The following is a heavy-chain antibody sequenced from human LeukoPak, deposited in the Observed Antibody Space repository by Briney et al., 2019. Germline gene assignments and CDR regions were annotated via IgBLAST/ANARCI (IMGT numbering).Heavy chain of an antibody. Sequence: SETLSLTCTVSGGSVSSGSYYWSWIRQPPGKGLEWIGYIYYSGSTNYNPSLKSRVTISVDTSKNQFSLKLSSVTAADTAVYYCARGSRILRYFDWLLKPFDYWGQGTLVTVSS. J-gene: IGHJ4*02. V-gene: IGHV4-61*01. CDR2: IYYSGST. D-gene: IGHD3-9*01. CDR3: ARGSRILRYFDWLLKPFDY. CDR1: GGSVSSGSYY.